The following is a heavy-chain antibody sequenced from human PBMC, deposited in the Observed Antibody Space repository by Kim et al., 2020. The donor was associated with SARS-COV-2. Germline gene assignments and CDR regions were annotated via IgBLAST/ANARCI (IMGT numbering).Heavy chain of an antibody. CDR3: ARGVFLRRRTYYYDSSGNWFDP. V-gene: IGHV3-53*01. CDR1: GFTVSSNY. CDR2: IYSGGST. D-gene: IGHD3-22*01. J-gene: IGHJ5*02. Sequence: GGSLRLSCAASGFTVSSNYMSWVRQAPGKGLEWVSVIYSGGSTYYADSVKGRFTISRDNSKNTLYLQMNSLRAEDTAVYYCARGVFLRRRTYYYDSSGNWFDPWGQGTLVTVSS.